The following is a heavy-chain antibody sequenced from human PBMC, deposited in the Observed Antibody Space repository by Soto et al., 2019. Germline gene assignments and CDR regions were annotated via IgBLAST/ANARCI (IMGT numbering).Heavy chain of an antibody. CDR1: GGTFSSYA. CDR3: ARVPNRFLEWPGGDY. D-gene: IGHD3-3*01. Sequence: QVQLVQSGAAVKKPGSSVKVSCKASGGTFSSYAISWVRQAPGQGLEWMGGIIPIFGTANYTQKFQGRVTITADESTSTAYMELSSLRSEDTAVYYCARVPNRFLEWPGGDYWGQGTLVTVSS. CDR2: IIPIFGTA. J-gene: IGHJ4*02. V-gene: IGHV1-69*12.